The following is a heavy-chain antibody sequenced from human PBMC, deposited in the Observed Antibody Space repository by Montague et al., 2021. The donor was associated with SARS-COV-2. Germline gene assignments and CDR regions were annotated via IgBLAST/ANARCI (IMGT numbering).Heavy chain of an antibody. V-gene: IGHV4-61*02. Sequence: LVKPTQTLTLTCTVSGGSISSGSYYWSWIRQPAGKGLEWIGRXYTSGSTNYNPSLKSRVTISVDTSKNQFSLKLSSVTAADTAVYYCARGVLRYFDWTSPFDYWGQGTLVTVSS. J-gene: IGHJ4*02. CDR2: XYTSGST. CDR1: GGSISSGSYY. CDR3: ARGVLRYFDWTSPFDY. D-gene: IGHD3-9*01.